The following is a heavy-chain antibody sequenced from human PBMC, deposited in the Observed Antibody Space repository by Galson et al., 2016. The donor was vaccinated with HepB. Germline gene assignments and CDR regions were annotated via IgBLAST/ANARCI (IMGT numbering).Heavy chain of an antibody. V-gene: IGHV5-51*01. J-gene: IGHJ3*02. CDR3: ARQLYVKDAFDI. CDR2: IFLGDSDT. Sequence: QSGAEVKKPGESLKISCKASGYRFSNYWIGWVRQMPGKGLEWMGIIFLGDSDTRYNPSFRGHVTISADKSTTTAYLQWSSLKASDTAIYYCARQLYVKDAFDIWGPGTMVTVSS. CDR1: GYRFSNYW. D-gene: IGHD3-16*01.